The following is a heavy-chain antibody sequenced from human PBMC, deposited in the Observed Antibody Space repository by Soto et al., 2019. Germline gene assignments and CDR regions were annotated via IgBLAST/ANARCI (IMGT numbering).Heavy chain of an antibody. CDR3: SKNGPAYAYALDS. CDR2: ISGSAGTT. Sequence: EVQLSQSGGGWVQPGGSLRLSCSASGFIFASYAMSWVRQAPGNGLEWVSVISGSAGTTDYAGSVTGRFTISQDNTKNTLHLHITNLNGEDTAVYYCSKNGPAYAYALDSWGQGTMVTVSS. D-gene: IGHD2-8*01. CDR1: GFIFASYA. J-gene: IGHJ3*01. V-gene: IGHV3-23*01.